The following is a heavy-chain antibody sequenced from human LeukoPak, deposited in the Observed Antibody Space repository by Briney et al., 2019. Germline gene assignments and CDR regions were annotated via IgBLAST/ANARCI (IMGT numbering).Heavy chain of an antibody. CDR1: GGSISSGGYY. Sequence: SETLSLTCTVSGGSISSGGYYWSWIRQHPGKGLEWIGDIYYSGSTYYNPSLKSRVTISVDTSKNQFSLKLSSVTAADTAVYYCARVVPYDFWSGYYWGHYYYYMDVWGKGTTVTVSS. V-gene: IGHV4-31*03. CDR3: ARVVPYDFWSGYYWGHYYYYMDV. J-gene: IGHJ6*03. D-gene: IGHD3-3*01. CDR2: IYYSGST.